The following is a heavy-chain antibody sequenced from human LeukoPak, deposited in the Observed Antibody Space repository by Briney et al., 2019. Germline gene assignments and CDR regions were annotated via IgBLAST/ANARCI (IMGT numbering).Heavy chain of an antibody. D-gene: IGHD6-13*01. CDR2: INPNNGGT. Sequence: ASVEVSCKASRYIFTSYYIHWVRQAPGQGLEWMGWINPNNGGTKYAQKFQGRVTMTSDTSISTAYMELSRLRSDDTALYYCVRDRGSSWFADYWGQGTLVTVSS. CDR1: RYIFTSYY. V-gene: IGHV1-2*02. CDR3: VRDRGSSWFADY. J-gene: IGHJ4*02.